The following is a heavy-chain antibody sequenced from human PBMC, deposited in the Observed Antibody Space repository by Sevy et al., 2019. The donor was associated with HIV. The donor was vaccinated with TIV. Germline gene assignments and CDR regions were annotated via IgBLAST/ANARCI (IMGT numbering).Heavy chain of an antibody. J-gene: IGHJ6*02. V-gene: IGHV3-7*01. Sequence: GGSLRLSCAASGFTFNSYWMTWVRQAPGKGLEWVANINQDGSEKYYVDSVKGRFTISRDNSQNSLFLQMNTLRVDATSVYFCARGGSSYDTYYYDYAMDLWGLGTTVTVSS. CDR3: ARGGSSYDTYYYDYAMDL. D-gene: IGHD3-10*01. CDR1: GFTFNSYW. CDR2: INQDGSEK.